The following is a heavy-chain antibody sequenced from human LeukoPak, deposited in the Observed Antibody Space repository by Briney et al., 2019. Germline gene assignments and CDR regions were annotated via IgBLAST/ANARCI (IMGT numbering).Heavy chain of an antibody. V-gene: IGHV3-23*01. D-gene: IGHD7-27*01. J-gene: IGHJ4*02. CDR1: GFTFSAYT. Sequence: GGSLRLSCAASGFTFSAYTMYWVRHPPGKRLEWVSIIGNNGGGIHYADSVRGRFTISRDNSKNALYLQMNSLRVEDTAVYYCAIDPNWGTHSWGQGVLVTVSS. CDR2: IGNNGGGI. CDR3: AIDPNWGTHS.